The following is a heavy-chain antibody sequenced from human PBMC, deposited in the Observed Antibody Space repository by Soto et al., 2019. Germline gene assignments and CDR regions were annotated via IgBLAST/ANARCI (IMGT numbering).Heavy chain of an antibody. CDR3: ASGSYYGKIDY. D-gene: IGHD4-17*01. V-gene: IGHV3-21*01. J-gene: IGHJ4*02. CDR1: GFTFSSYS. CDR2: ISSSSSYI. Sequence: EVQLVESGGGLVKPGGSLRLSCAASGFTFSSYSMNWVRQAPGKGLEWVSSISSSSSYIYYADSVKGRFTISRDNAKNSLYLQMTSLRAEDTAVYYCASGSYYGKIDYWGQGTLVTVSS.